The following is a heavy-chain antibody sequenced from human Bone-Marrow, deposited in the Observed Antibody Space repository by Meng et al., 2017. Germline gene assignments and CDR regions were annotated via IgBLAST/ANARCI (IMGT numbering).Heavy chain of an antibody. CDR3: ARDQLVRGLWFGDEKAYYYYYGMDV. CDR2: IYYSGST. V-gene: IGHV4-39*07. D-gene: IGHD3-10*01. CDR1: GGSISSSSYY. Sequence: SETLSLTCTVSGGSISSSSYYWGWIRQPPGKGLEWIGSIYYSGSTYYNPSLKSRVTISVDTSKNQFSLKLSSVTAADTAVYYCARDQLVRGLWFGDEKAYYYYYGMDVWGQETTVTVSS. J-gene: IGHJ6*02.